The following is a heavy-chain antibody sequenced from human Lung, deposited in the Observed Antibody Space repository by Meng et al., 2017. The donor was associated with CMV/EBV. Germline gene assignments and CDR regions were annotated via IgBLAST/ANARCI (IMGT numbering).Heavy chain of an antibody. Sequence: GGSLTLXXAVSGFTISRYAMHWVRQAPGKGLEWAAVISDDGRTKYYADSLKGRITISRDDSKNTLYLQVDSLRADDTAIYYCARGNHGIATMGEWFAPWG. D-gene: IGHD5-24*01. CDR3: ARGNHGIATMGEWFAP. CDR2: ISDDGRTK. CDR1: GFTISRYA. J-gene: IGHJ5*02. V-gene: IGHV3-30-3*01.